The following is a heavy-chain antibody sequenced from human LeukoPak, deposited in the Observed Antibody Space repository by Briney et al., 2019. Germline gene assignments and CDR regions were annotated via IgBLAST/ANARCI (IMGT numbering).Heavy chain of an antibody. Sequence: GGSLRLSCAASGFTFSSYWMNWVRQAPGKGLEWVANIKQDGSEKYYVDSVKGRFTISRDNAKNSLYLQMNSLRAEDMAFYYCAKAARMGIAVTHGAFDIWGQGTMVTVSS. CDR3: AKAARMGIAVTHGAFDI. CDR2: IKQDGSEK. CDR1: GFTFSSYW. V-gene: IGHV3-7*01. D-gene: IGHD6-19*01. J-gene: IGHJ3*02.